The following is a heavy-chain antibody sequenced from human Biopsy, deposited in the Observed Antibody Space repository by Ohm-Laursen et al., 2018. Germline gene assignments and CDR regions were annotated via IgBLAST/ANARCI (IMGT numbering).Heavy chain of an antibody. J-gene: IGHJ4*02. CDR2: IFYSANT. V-gene: IGHV4-31*03. CDR1: GVSINGGRYY. Sequence: SQTLSLTCTVSGVSINGGRYYWNWIRHHPGKGLEWIGNIFYSANTYSNPSLKGRVTISVDTSKNQFSLKLSSVTAADTAVYYCARLGSGDYFPTFFDLWGQGALVTVSS. CDR3: ARLGSGDYFPTFFDL. D-gene: IGHD1-26*01.